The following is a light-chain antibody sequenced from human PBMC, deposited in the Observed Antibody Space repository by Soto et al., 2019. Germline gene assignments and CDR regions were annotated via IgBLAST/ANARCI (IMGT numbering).Light chain of an antibody. CDR2: DAS. J-gene: IGKJ4*01. CDR3: XQXTNWPLT. Sequence: EIVLTQSPVTLSLSPGERATLSCRASQSVTTFLAWYQQKPGQAPRLLIYDASKRATGIPARFSGSGSGTDFTLXISSXEPEDFAVXXCXQXTNWPLTFGGGTKVEIK. CDR1: QSVTTF. V-gene: IGKV3-11*01.